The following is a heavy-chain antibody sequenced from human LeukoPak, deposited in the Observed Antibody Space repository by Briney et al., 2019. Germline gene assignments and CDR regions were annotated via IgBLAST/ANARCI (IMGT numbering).Heavy chain of an antibody. CDR1: GYTFTGYY. D-gene: IGHD6-19*01. CDR3: AAGPLAVAGNWIDP. CDR2: INPSSGGT. Sequence: GASVKVSCKASGYTFTGYYMHWVRQAPGQGLEWMGWINPSSGGTKYVETFQGRVTMTRDTSTSTAYMEVTGLTSDDTAVYYCAAGPLAVAGNWIDPWGQGTLVTVSS. V-gene: IGHV1-2*02. J-gene: IGHJ5*02.